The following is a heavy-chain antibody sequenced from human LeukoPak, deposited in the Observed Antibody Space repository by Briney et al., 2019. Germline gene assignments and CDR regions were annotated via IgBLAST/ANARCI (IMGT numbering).Heavy chain of an antibody. CDR2: IYAGGSR. D-gene: IGHD2-15*01. CDR1: GFTVSSNY. Sequence: GGSLRLSCAASGFTVSSNYMSWVRQAPGKGLEWVSVIYAGGSRYYADSVKGRFTISRDNSKNTLYLQMNSLRAEDTAVYYCARVKRDCSGGSCYSYDYWGQGTLVTVSS. J-gene: IGHJ4*02. V-gene: IGHV3-53*01. CDR3: ARVKRDCSGGSCYSYDY.